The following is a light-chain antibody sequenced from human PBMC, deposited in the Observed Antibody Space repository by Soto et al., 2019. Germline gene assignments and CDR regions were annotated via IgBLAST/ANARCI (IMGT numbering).Light chain of an antibody. CDR1: QSVSSN. Sequence: DIVMTQSPATLSVSPGERATLSCRASQSVSSNLAWYQQKPGQAPRLVIYGASTRATGIPARFSGSGSGTEFTLPISSLQSEDSAVYYCQQYNSWPPYTFGQGTKLEIK. CDR2: GAS. J-gene: IGKJ2*01. CDR3: QQYNSWPPYT. V-gene: IGKV3-15*01.